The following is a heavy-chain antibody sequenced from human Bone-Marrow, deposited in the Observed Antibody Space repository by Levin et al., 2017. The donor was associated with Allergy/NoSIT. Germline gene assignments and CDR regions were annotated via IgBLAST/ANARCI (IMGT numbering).Heavy chain of an antibody. CDR1: GFIFRDYV. CDR3: ARGGVGWEPNDWFGL. CDR2: ISSDGNNK. J-gene: IGHJ5*02. Sequence: GGSLRLSCAASGFIFRDYVLHWVRQAPGKGLEWVAVISSDGNNKFYADSVKGRFTVSRDNSKNTLYLQMDSQRPEDTAVYYCARGGVGWEPNDWFGLWGQGTLVTVSS. D-gene: IGHD1-26*01. V-gene: IGHV3-30*04.